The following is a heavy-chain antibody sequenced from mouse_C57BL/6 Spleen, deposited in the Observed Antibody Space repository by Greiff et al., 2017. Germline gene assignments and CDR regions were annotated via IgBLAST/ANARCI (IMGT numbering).Heavy chain of an antibody. D-gene: IGHD1-1*01. V-gene: IGHV5-17*01. CDR2: ISSGSSTL. CDR3: ARPYYYGSSYGAWFAY. Sequence: EVQRVESGGGLVKPGGSLKLSCAASGFTFSDYGMHWVRQAPEKGLEWVAYISSGSSTLYYADTVKGRFTIARDNAKNTLFLQMTSLRSEDTAMYYCARPYYYGSSYGAWFAYWGQGTLVTVSA. CDR1: GFTFSDYG. J-gene: IGHJ3*01.